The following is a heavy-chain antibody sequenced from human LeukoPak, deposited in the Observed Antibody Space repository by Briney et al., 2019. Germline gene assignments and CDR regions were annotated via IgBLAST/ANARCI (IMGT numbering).Heavy chain of an antibody. CDR3: ARDQHIVVVTAIRSFGAFDI. Sequence: ASVKVSCKASGYTFTGYYMHWVRPAPGQGLEWMGWINPNSGGTNYAQKFQGRVTMTRDMSTSTVYMELSSLRSEDTAVYYCARDQHIVVVTAIRSFGAFDIWGQGTMVSVSS. CDR1: GYTFTGYY. J-gene: IGHJ3*02. D-gene: IGHD2-21*02. CDR2: INPNSGGT. V-gene: IGHV1-2*02.